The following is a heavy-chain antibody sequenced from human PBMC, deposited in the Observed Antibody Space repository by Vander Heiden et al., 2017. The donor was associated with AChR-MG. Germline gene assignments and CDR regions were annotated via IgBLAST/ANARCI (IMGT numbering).Heavy chain of an antibody. D-gene: IGHD2-8*01. CDR2: IFPGDSQT. CDR3: ARHCMVSTPGDY. V-gene: IGHV5-51*01. J-gene: IGHJ4*02. Sequence: EVQLVQSGAEVKKPGESLKTSCKASGYSFIAYWIGWVRQMPGKGLEWMALIFPGDSQTRYSPAFQGQVTISVDKSINPAYLQWRRLKTSNTAMYYCARHCMVSTPGDYWGQGTLVAVSS. CDR1: GYSFIAYW.